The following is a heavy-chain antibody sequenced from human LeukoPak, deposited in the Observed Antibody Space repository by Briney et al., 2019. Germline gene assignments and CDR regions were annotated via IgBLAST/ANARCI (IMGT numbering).Heavy chain of an antibody. V-gene: IGHV4-59*07. CDR2: VSYSGST. CDR3: ARALNFYDSGTYYSHYYGLDV. CDR1: RGSISTYY. D-gene: IGHD3-10*01. Sequence: SDTLSLTCTLSRGSISTYYWSWIRQAPGKGLEWIGYVSYSGSTKYNPSLNSRVTISVDRSKNRFSLRLTSVTAADSAVYYCARALNFYDSGTYYSHYYGLDVWGQGTTVIVSS. J-gene: IGHJ6*02.